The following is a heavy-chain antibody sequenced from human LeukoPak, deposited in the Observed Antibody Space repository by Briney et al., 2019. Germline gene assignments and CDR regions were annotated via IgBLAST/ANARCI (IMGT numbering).Heavy chain of an antibody. D-gene: IGHD6-13*01. J-gene: IGHJ4*02. Sequence: PGGSLRLSCAASGFTFSSYGMHWVRQAPGKGLEWVAVISYDGSDKYYADSVKGRFTISRDNSKNSLYLQMNSLRAEDTAVYYCASYGDSSSWPPKRDCWGQGTLVTVSS. V-gene: IGHV3-30*03. CDR1: GFTFSSYG. CDR3: ASYGDSSSWPPKRDC. CDR2: ISYDGSDK.